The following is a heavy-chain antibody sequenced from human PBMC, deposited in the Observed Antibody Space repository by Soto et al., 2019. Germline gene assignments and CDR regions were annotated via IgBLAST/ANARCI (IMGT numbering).Heavy chain of an antibody. J-gene: IGHJ4*02. D-gene: IGHD2-2*01. Sequence: ASVKVSCKASGYTFTDYAIHWVRQAPGQRLEWIGWISTGNGKTKYSKEFQGRVTITRDTSATSAYMDLSSLRSEDTAVYYCAKGSQLWTPDYWGQGTLVTVSS. CDR1: GYTFTDYA. CDR3: AKGSQLWTPDY. CDR2: ISTGNGKT. V-gene: IGHV1-3*04.